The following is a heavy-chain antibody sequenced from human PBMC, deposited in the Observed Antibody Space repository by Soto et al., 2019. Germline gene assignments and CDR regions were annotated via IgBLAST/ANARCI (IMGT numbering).Heavy chain of an antibody. CDR3: AREYSGLLTGYYHDH. CDR1: GFPFSSYW. D-gene: IGHD3-9*01. Sequence: DVQLVESGGDSVQPGGSLRLSCAASGFPFSSYWMHWVRHTPGKGLEWVSRISGDGTTIYYADSVTGRFTVSRDNAKNTLSMQMSGLGAEATAVYYCAREYSGLLTGYYHDHWGKGPLVSVSS. V-gene: IGHV3-74*01. J-gene: IGHJ4*02. CDR2: ISGDGTTI.